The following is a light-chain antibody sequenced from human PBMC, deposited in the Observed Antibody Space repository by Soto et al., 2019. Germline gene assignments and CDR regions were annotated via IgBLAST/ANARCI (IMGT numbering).Light chain of an antibody. Sequence: DIQMTQSPPSLSASVGDRVTITCRASQDIRNFVAWYQQKPGKAPKLLIYAASTLQSGVPSRFSGSGSGTDFTLTITSLQAEDVATYSCQKYSSVPVFGPGTKVEIK. CDR2: AAS. V-gene: IGKV1-27*01. CDR3: QKYSSVPV. J-gene: IGKJ3*01. CDR1: QDIRNF.